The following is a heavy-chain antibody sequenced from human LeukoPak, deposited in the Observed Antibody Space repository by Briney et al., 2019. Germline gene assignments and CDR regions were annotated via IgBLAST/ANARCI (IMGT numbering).Heavy chain of an antibody. V-gene: IGHV3-66*02. Sequence: GGSLRLSCAASGFTVSSNYMSWVRQAPGKELEWVSVIYSGGSTYYADSAKGRFTISRDNSKNALYLQMNSLRAEDTAVYYCARREGYCSSTSCFEYYYYGMDVWDQGTTVTVSS. D-gene: IGHD2-2*01. CDR3: ARREGYCSSTSCFEYYYYGMDV. CDR1: GFTVSSNY. CDR2: IYSGGST. J-gene: IGHJ6*02.